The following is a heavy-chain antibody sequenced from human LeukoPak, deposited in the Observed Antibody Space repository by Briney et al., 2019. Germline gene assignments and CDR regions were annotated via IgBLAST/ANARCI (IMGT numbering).Heavy chain of an antibody. CDR3: AKDRRGALGYYFDY. Sequence: GGSLRLSCAASGFTSSSFGMSWVRQAPGKGLEWVAFIRYDGSNKYYADSVKGRFTISRDNSKNTLYLQMNSLRAEDTAVYYCAKDRRGALGYYFDYWGQGTLVTVSS. CDR2: IRYDGSNK. J-gene: IGHJ4*02. D-gene: IGHD3-10*01. CDR1: GFTSSSFG. V-gene: IGHV3-30*02.